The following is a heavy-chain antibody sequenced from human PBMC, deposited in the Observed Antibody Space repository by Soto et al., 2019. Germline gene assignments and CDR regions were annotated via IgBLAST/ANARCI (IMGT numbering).Heavy chain of an antibody. CDR3: ARDGARVGVLRTGAFDI. V-gene: IGHV3-30-3*01. Sequence: GGSLRLSCAASGFTFSSYAMHWVRQAPGKGLEWVAVISYDGSNKYYADSVKGRFTISRDNSKNTLYLQMNSLRAEDTAVYYCARDGARVGVLRTGAFDIWGQGTMVTVSS. J-gene: IGHJ3*02. D-gene: IGHD1-26*01. CDR2: ISYDGSNK. CDR1: GFTFSSYA.